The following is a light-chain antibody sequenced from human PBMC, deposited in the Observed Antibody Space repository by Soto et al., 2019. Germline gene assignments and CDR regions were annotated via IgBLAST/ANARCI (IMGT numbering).Light chain of an antibody. CDR3: QQYGSSPPT. V-gene: IGKV3-15*01. Sequence: IVMTQSPATLSVSPGERANLSCRASQSVGTKLAWYQQTPGQAPRLLIYGASNRATGVPARISGSVSGTEFTLTIASLQSEDFAVYYCQQYGSSPPTFGQGTKVDIK. J-gene: IGKJ1*01. CDR1: QSVGTK. CDR2: GAS.